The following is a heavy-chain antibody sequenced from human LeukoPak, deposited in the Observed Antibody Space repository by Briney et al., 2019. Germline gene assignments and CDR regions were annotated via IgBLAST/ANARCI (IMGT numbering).Heavy chain of an antibody. Sequence: PGGSLRLSCAASGFTFSSYAMSWVRQAPGKGLEWVSAISGSGGSTYYADSVKGRFTISRDNSKNTLYLQMNSLRAEDTAVYYCAKTLSWGLTMVRGSDYWGQGTLVTVSS. V-gene: IGHV3-23*01. CDR3: AKTLSWGLTMVRGSDY. CDR1: GFTFSSYA. CDR2: ISGSGGST. D-gene: IGHD3-10*01. J-gene: IGHJ4*02.